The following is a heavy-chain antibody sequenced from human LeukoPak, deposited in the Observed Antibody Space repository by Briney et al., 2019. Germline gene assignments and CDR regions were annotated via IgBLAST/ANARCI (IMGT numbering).Heavy chain of an antibody. Sequence: SETLSLTCTVSGASISSGGYFWSWIRQHPGKGLEWIGYIYNSGSAYYNPSLKSRVIISVDTSKNQFSLKLTSVTAADTAVYYCARDGGYGSGSALWGQGTLITVSS. CDR2: IYNSGSA. CDR1: GASISSGGYF. J-gene: IGHJ4*02. CDR3: ARDGGYGSGSAL. V-gene: IGHV4-31*03. D-gene: IGHD3-10*01.